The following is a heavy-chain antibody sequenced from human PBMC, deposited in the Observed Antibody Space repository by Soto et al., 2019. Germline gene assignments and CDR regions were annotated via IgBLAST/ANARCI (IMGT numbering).Heavy chain of an antibody. CDR1: GYTLSDYS. J-gene: IGHJ3*02. CDR2: FGTSRKYI. CDR3: VRDRDWAFDI. D-gene: IGHD3-9*01. V-gene: IGHV3-48*02. Sequence: GVLRLSCAASGYTLSDYSMNWVRRAPGKGLEWVSYFGTSRKYIFYPDSVRGRFTISRDDAKNSVFLQMSSLRDEDTAVYYCVRDRDWAFDIWGQGTMVTVSS.